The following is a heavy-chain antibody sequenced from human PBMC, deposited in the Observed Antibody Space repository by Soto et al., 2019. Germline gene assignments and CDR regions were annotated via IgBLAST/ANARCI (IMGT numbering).Heavy chain of an antibody. CDR2: IYYSGST. D-gene: IGHD6-6*01. J-gene: IGHJ5*02. CDR1: GGSISSSSYY. V-gene: IGHV4-39*01. CDR3: ARHRSIAARPAWFDP. Sequence: PSETLSLTCTVSGGSISSSSYYWGWIRQPPGKGLEWIGSIYYSGSTYYNPSLKSRVTISVHTSKNQFSLKLSSVTAADTAVYYCARHRSIAARPAWFDPWGQGTRVTVSS.